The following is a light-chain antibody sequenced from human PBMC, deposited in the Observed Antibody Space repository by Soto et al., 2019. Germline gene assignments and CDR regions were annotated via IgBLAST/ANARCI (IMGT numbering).Light chain of an antibody. V-gene: IGLV2-14*01. Sequence: SVLTQPASVSGSPGQSITIYCTGTSGAVGGYKFVSWYQQHPGKAPKLMIYEVSNRPSGVSSRFSGSKSGNTASLTISGLQAEDEADYCCGSYTGNIYVFGNGTKLTVL. J-gene: IGLJ1*01. CDR3: GSYTGNIYV. CDR1: SGAVGGYKF. CDR2: EVS.